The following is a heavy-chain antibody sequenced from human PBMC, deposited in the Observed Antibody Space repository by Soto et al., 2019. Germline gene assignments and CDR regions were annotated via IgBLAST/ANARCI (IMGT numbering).Heavy chain of an antibody. Sequence: SVKVSCKASGGTFSSYAISWFRQAHGQGLEWTGGIIPIFGTANYAQKFQGRVTITSDEPTSTAYMELSSLISEDTAVYYGVGDVYSYDSSGSNLGGFAPWGQGTLATVS. V-gene: IGHV1-69*13. CDR2: IIPIFGTA. CDR3: VGDVYSYDSSGSNLGGFAP. D-gene: IGHD3-22*01. CDR1: GGTFSSYA. J-gene: IGHJ5*02.